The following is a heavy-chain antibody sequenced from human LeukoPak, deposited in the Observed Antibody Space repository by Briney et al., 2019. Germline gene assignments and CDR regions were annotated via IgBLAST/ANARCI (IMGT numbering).Heavy chain of an antibody. CDR1: GFTFSSYG. Sequence: PGGSLRLSCAASGFTFSSYGMKWVRQAPGKGLEWVSYISTSSSTIYYADSVKGRFIISRDNADNSLYLQMNSLRAEDTAVYCCARDDCSSTSCAKHSNWFDPWGQGTLVTVSS. V-gene: IGHV3-48*01. J-gene: IGHJ5*02. D-gene: IGHD2-2*01. CDR3: ARDDCSSTSCAKHSNWFDP. CDR2: ISTSSSTI.